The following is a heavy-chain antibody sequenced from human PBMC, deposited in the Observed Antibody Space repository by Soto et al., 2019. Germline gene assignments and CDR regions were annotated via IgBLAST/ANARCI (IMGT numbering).Heavy chain of an antibody. V-gene: IGHV4-31*03. Sequence: SETLSLTCTVSGGSISSGGYYWSWIRQHPGKGLEWIGYIYYSGSTYYNPSLKSRATISVDTSKNQFSLKLSFVTAADTAVYYCARDHYDSSGYYYWRWGQGTLVTVSS. J-gene: IGHJ4*02. CDR2: IYYSGST. CDR1: GGSISSGGYY. D-gene: IGHD3-22*01. CDR3: ARDHYDSSGYYYWR.